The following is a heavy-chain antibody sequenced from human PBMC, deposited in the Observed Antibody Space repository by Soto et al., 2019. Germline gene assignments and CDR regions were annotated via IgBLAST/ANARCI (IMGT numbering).Heavy chain of an antibody. CDR2: MLYSGLT. CDR3: ARVRGGGPFDD. V-gene: IGHV4-39*01. CDR1: GYSVSSSDYY. J-gene: IGHJ4*02. Sequence: SETLSLTCSVSGYSVSSSDYYWAWIRQPPGKGLEWVGSMLYSGLTYYNPSLKSRVTLSVDTSKNQFSLKLTSVTAADTAVYYCARVRGGGPFDDWGQGTLVTVSS. D-gene: IGHD1-26*01.